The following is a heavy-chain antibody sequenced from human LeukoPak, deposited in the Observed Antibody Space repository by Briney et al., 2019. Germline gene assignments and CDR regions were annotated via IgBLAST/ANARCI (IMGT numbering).Heavy chain of an antibody. Sequence: GGSLRLSCAASGFTFSSYSMNWVRQAPGKGLEWVSSISSSSSYIYYADSVKGRFTISRDNAKNSLYLQMNSLRAEDTAVYYCARLHYGDPTSWFDPWGQGTLVTVSS. CDR2: ISSSSSYI. J-gene: IGHJ5*02. CDR3: ARLHYGDPTSWFDP. V-gene: IGHV3-21*01. CDR1: GFTFSSYS. D-gene: IGHD2-21*02.